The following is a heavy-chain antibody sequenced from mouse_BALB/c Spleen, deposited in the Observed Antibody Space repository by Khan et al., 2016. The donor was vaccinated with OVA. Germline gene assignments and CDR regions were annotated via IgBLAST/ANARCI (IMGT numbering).Heavy chain of an antibody. Sequence: QVRLQQSGAELMKPGASVKISCKATGYTFSSYWIEWVKQRPGHGLEWIGEILPGRGNSNYNEKFKGKATFTADTSSNIGYMQLNSLTSEDSAVYYCARGAGTTYGMDYWGQGTSVTVSS. V-gene: IGHV1-9*01. CDR1: GYTFSSYW. CDR3: ARGAGTTYGMDY. CDR2: ILPGRGNS. D-gene: IGHD4-1*01. J-gene: IGHJ4*01.